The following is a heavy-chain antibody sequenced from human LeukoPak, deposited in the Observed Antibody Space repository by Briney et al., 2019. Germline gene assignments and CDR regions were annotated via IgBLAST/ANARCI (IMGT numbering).Heavy chain of an antibody. CDR3: ASAAMITTSSDY. J-gene: IGHJ4*02. CDR2: IIPIFGTA. D-gene: IGHD3-22*01. CDR1: GGTFSSYA. Sequence: SVKVSCKASGGTFSSYAISWVRQAPGQGLEWMGGIIPIFGTANYAQKFQGRVTITADKSTSTAYMELSSLRSGDTAVYYCASAAMITTSSDYWGQGTLVTVSS. V-gene: IGHV1-69*06.